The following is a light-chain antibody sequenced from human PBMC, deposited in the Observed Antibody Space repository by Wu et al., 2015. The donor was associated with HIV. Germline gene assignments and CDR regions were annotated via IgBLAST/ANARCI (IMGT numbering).Light chain of an antibody. J-gene: IGKJ2*01. V-gene: IGKV1-39*01. CDR2: SVS. Sequence: DIQMTQFPSSLSASIGDRVTLTCRASQSIGAYVNWYQQVPGKAPNLLIYSVSKLQSGVPSRFSGSRSGTDFTLTISGLRPEDVATYYCQQSYTTPFNFGQGTKLELK. CDR3: QQSYTTPFN. CDR1: QSIGAY.